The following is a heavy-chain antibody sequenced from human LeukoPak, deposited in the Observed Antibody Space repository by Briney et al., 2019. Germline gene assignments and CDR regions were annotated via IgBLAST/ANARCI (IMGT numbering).Heavy chain of an antibody. CDR1: GDSISRYY. V-gene: IGHV4-4*07. CDR3: ARDGFFSLDY. D-gene: IGHD3-3*01. Sequence: SETLSLICTVSGDSISRYYWSWLRQPAGKALEWLGRIYTSGSTNYNPSLKSRVTMSVDTSKNQFSLKLSSVTAADTGVYYCARDGFFSLDYWAQGTLVTVSS. J-gene: IGHJ4*02. CDR2: IYTSGST.